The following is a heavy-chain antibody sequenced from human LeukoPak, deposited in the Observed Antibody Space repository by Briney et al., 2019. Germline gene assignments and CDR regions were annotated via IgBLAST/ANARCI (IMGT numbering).Heavy chain of an antibody. CDR2: INHSGST. D-gene: IGHD4-17*01. CDR3: ARVGGLRPYYYYGMDV. V-gene: IGHV4-34*01. Sequence: NPSETLSLTCAVYGGSFSGYYWSWIRQPPGKGLEWIGEINHSGSTNYNPSLKSRVTISVDTSKNQFSLKLSSVTAADTAVYYCARVGGLRPYYYYGMDVWGQGTTVTVSS. CDR1: GGSFSGYY. J-gene: IGHJ6*02.